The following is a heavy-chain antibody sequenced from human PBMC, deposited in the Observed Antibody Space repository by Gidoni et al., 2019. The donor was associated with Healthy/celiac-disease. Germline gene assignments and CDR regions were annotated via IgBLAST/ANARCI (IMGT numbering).Heavy chain of an antibody. J-gene: IGHJ4*02. CDR2: IIPIFGTA. CDR3: ARGRGIVGAIGY. V-gene: IGHV1-69*01. Sequence: QVQLVQSGAEVKNPVSSVKVSCKASGGPFSSYAISWVRQAPGQGLEWMGGIIPIFGTANYAQKFQGRVTITADEATSTAYMELSSLRSEDTAVYYCARGRGIVGAIGYWGQGTLVTVSS. CDR1: GGPFSSYA. D-gene: IGHD1-26*01.